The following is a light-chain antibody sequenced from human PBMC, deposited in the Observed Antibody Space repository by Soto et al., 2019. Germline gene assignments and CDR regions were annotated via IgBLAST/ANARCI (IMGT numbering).Light chain of an antibody. CDR2: AAS. J-gene: IGKJ4*01. CDR3: QQYKNWPPLT. V-gene: IGKV3-15*01. Sequence: EIVMTQSPATLSVSPGETATLSCRASQSVGSAVAWYQHKPGQAPRLLIVAASIRGTGVPARFSGGGSGTEFTLTLSSLQSEDFAVYYCQQYKNWPPLTFGGGTTVEIK. CDR1: QSVGSA.